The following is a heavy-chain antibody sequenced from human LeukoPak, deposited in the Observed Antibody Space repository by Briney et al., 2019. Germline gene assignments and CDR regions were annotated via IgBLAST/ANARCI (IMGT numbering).Heavy chain of an antibody. CDR1: GGSFSGYY. CDR3: ARGAGSGSYYNVLYYYYYYMDV. J-gene: IGHJ6*03. Sequence: SETLSLTCAVYGGSFSGYYWRWIRQPPERGLEWIGEINHIGSTNYNPSLKSGVTILVDTTKNQLCLNLSSVTAAETAVYYCARGAGSGSYYNVLYYYYYYMDVWGKGTTVTVSS. V-gene: IGHV4-34*01. D-gene: IGHD3-10*01. CDR2: INHIGST.